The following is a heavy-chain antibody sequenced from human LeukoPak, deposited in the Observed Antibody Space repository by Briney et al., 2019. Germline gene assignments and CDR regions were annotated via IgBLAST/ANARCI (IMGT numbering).Heavy chain of an antibody. J-gene: IGHJ4*02. V-gene: IGHV4-61*02. D-gene: IGHD3-9*01. CDR3: ARGEYYDILTGLVFDY. Sequence: SETLSLTCPVSGGSISSGSYYWSWIRQPAGKGLEGIGRIYTSGNTNYNPSLKSRVTISVDTSKNQFSLKLSSVTAADTAVYYCARGEYYDILTGLVFDYWGQGTLVTVSS. CDR1: GGSISSGSYY. CDR2: IYTSGNT.